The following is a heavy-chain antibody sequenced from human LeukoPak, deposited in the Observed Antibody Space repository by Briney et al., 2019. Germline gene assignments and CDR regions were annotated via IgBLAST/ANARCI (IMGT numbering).Heavy chain of an antibody. J-gene: IGHJ4*02. CDR3: ASRLDGYYSRPFDY. Sequence: SETLSLTCAVYGGSFSGYYWSWIRQPPGKGLEWVGEINHSGSTNYNPSLKSRVTISVDTSKNQFSLKLSSVTAADTAVYYCASRLDGYYSRPFDYWGQGTLVTVSS. CDR2: INHSGST. CDR1: GGSFSGYY. D-gene: IGHD5-24*01. V-gene: IGHV4-34*01.